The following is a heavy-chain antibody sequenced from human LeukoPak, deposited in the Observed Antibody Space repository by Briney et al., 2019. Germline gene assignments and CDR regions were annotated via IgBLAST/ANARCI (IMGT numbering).Heavy chain of an antibody. CDR3: ARLPLI. V-gene: IGHV4-31*11. CDR1: GGSFSGYY. CDR2: IYYTGST. J-gene: IGHJ3*02. Sequence: SETLSLTCAVYGGSFSGYYWSWVRQHPGKGLEWIGYIYYTGSTYYNSSLESRLTISVDTSKNQFSLKLSSVTAADTAVYYCARLPLIWGQGTMVTVSS.